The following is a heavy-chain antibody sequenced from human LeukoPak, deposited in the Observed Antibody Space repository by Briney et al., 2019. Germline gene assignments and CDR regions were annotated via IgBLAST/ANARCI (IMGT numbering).Heavy chain of an antibody. CDR3: AREGLGELTLDY. CDR1: GASLSETS. Sequence: ASVKVSCKVSGASLSETSIHWVRQAPGQGLEWMGWISTYNGDTNYAQKLQGRVTMTTDTSTNTAYMELRSLRSDDTAVYYCAREGLGELTLDYWGQGTLVTVSS. D-gene: IGHD3-16*01. J-gene: IGHJ4*02. CDR2: ISTYNGDT. V-gene: IGHV1-18*01.